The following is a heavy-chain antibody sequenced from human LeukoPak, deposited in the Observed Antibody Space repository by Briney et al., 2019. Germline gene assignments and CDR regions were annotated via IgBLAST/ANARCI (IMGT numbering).Heavy chain of an antibody. D-gene: IGHD2-2*01. V-gene: IGHV3-66*01. CDR2: FYGGGVT. Sequence: GGSLRLSCVASDLIVNFNYMTWVRQAPGKGLERVSLFYGGGVTSYAESVKGRFTISRDTSRNTLYLQMNSLRAEDTAVYFCARGCAYCSSANLEARGFDPWGQGTLVTVSS. CDR3: ARGCAYCSSANLEARGFDP. J-gene: IGHJ5*02. CDR1: DLIVNFNY.